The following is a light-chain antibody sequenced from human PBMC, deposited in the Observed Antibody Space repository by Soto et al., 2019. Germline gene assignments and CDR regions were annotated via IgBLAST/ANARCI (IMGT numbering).Light chain of an antibody. CDR1: SSDVGGYNY. Sequence: QSVLTQPRSVSGSPGQSVTISCTGTSSDVGGYNYVSWYQQHPGKAPKLMIYDVSKRPSGVPDRFSGSKSGNTASLTISGLQAEDEADYYCCSYAGSYTYVFGPGTKVIV. J-gene: IGLJ1*01. CDR3: CSYAGSYTYV. V-gene: IGLV2-11*01. CDR2: DVS.